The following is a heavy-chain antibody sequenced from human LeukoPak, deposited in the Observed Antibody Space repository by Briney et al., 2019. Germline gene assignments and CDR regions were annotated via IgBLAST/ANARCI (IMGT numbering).Heavy chain of an antibody. CDR3: AKAYSSSWYYGMDV. Sequence: PGGSLRLSCAASGFTFSDPYMSWLRQAPGKGLEWVSYISSSGSTIYYADSVKGRFTISRDNAKNSLYLQMNSLRAEDTAVYYCAKAYSSSWYYGMDVWGQGTTVTVSS. CDR2: ISSSGSTI. J-gene: IGHJ6*02. D-gene: IGHD6-13*01. V-gene: IGHV3-11*01. CDR1: GFTFSDPY.